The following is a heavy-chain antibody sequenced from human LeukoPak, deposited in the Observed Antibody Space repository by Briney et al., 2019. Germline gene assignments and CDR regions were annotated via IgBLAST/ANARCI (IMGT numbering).Heavy chain of an antibody. V-gene: IGHV4-59*01. CDR1: GGSISSYY. J-gene: IGHJ4*02. D-gene: IGHD3-22*01. CDR2: VHYSGST. CDR3: ARGRHYYDSSGYYLDY. Sequence: SETLSLTCTVSGGSISSYYWNWIRQPPGKGLEWIGYVHYSGSTNYNPSLKSRVTISVDTSKKQFSLRLSAVTAADTAVYFCARGRHYYDSSGYYLDYWGQGTLVTVSS.